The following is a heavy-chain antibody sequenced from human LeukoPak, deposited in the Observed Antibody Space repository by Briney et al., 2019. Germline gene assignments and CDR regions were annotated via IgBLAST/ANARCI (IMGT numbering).Heavy chain of an antibody. V-gene: IGHV1-18*01. Sequence: ASVKVSCKASGYTFTSYGISWVRQAPGQGLEWMGWISTDNGNTNYVQKLQGRVTMTTDTSTRTAYMELRSLRSDDTAVYYCARGGHRGTHYSVDYWGQGTLVTVSS. CDR1: GYTFTSYG. J-gene: IGHJ4*02. CDR3: ARGGHRGTHYSVDY. CDR2: ISTDNGNT. D-gene: IGHD1-26*01.